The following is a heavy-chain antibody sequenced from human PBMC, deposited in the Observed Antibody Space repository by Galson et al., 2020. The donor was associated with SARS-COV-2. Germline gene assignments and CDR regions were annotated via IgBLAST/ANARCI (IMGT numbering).Heavy chain of an antibody. D-gene: IGHD2-15*01. CDR1: GFSLGTSGMC. Sequence: SGPTLVKPTQTLTLTCTFSGFSLGTSGMCVSWIRQPPGKALEWLALIDWDDDKYYSTSLKTRLTISKDTSKNQVVLTMTNMDPVDTATYYCARIPVVRALASYYYYGMDVWGQGTTVTVSS. V-gene: IGHV2-70*01. CDR3: ARIPVVRALASYYYYGMDV. J-gene: IGHJ6*02. CDR2: IDWDDDK.